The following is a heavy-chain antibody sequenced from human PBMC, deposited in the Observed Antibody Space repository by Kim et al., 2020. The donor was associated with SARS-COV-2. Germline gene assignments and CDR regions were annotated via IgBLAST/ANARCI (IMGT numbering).Heavy chain of an antibody. CDR2: IFYSGST. Sequence: SETLSLTCTVSGVSISSYYWSWIRQPPGKGLEWIGFIFYSGSTNYNPSLKSRVSISVDTSKHQSSLKLSYVTAADTAAYYCARLISTSGGYFDYCGQVTL. CDR3: ARLISTSGGYFDY. V-gene: IGHV4-59*08. J-gene: IGHJ4*02. D-gene: IGHD2-2*01. CDR1: GVSISSYY.